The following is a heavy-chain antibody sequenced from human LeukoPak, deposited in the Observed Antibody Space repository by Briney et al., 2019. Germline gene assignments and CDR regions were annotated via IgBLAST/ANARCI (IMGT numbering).Heavy chain of an antibody. V-gene: IGHV1-8*01. J-gene: IGHJ5*02. Sequence: ASVKVSCKASGYTFTSYDFNWVRQATGQRPEWMGWMSPNSGDTGYAQKFQDRVTMTRNTSISTAYMELSSLRSDDTAVYYCAAFRFPSYGVEYPWGQGTLVTVSS. CDR2: MSPNSGDT. CDR1: GYTFTSYD. CDR3: AAFRFPSYGVEYP. D-gene: IGHD3-3*01.